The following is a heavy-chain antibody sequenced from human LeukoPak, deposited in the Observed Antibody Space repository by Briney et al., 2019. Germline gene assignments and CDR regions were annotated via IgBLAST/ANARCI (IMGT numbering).Heavy chain of an antibody. J-gene: IGHJ4*02. V-gene: IGHV1-69*04. CDR2: IIPILGIA. CDR1: GGTFSSYA. CDR3: ASTIAYCGGDCYSKGLAFDY. Sequence: SVKVSCKASGGTFSSYAISWVRQAPGQGLEWMGRIIPILGIANYAQKFQGRVTITADKSTSTAYMELSSLRSEDTAVYYCASTIAYCGGDCYSKGLAFDYWGQGTLVTVSS. D-gene: IGHD2-21*02.